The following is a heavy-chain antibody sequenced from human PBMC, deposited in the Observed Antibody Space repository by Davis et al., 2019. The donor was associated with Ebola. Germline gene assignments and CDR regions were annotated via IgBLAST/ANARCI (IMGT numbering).Heavy chain of an antibody. V-gene: IGHV3-7*03. D-gene: IGHD4-23*01. J-gene: IGHJ4*02. Sequence: GESLKISCAASGFTFSSYWMSWVRQAPGKGLEWVANIKQDGSEKYYVDSVKGRFTISRDNAKNSLYLQMNSLRAEDTAVYYCARMTTVDPDYWGQGTLVTVSS. CDR2: IKQDGSEK. CDR3: ARMTTVDPDY. CDR1: GFTFSSYW.